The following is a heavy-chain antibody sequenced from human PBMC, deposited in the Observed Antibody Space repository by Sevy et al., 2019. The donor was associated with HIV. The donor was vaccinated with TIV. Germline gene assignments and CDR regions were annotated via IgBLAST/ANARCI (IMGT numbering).Heavy chain of an antibody. D-gene: IGHD3-10*01. CDR1: GFTFSSFS. J-gene: IGHJ4*02. CDR3: ARDPSPGITEIQDY. Sequence: GGSLRLSCTASGFTFSSFSMSWVRQAPGKGLEWVASINSRSTYIYHADPVKGRFTISRDNAKNSLYLQMNSLRAEDTAVYYCARDPSPGITEIQDYWGPGTLVTVSS. V-gene: IGHV3-21*01. CDR2: INSRSTYI.